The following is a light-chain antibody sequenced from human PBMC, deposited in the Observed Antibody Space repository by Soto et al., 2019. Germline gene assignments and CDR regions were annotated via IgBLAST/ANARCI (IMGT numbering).Light chain of an antibody. CDR2: DVS. Sequence: IKINKSPSTLSAYIGDRVTITCRASQSINNLLAWYQQKPGKAPKFLIYDVSTLESGVPSRFSGSGSGTEFTLTISSLQPEDFATYYCQQYDSDSLTFGVWTKWIS. CDR1: QSINNL. J-gene: IGKJ4*01. V-gene: IGKV1-5*01. CDR3: QQYDSDSLT.